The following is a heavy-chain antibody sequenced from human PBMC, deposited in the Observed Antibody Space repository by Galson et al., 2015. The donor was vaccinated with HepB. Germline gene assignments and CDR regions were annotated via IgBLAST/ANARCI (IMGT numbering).Heavy chain of an antibody. D-gene: IGHD6-19*01. CDR3: AKDLVRKAVASIDY. J-gene: IGHJ4*02. V-gene: IGHV3-30*18. CDR1: GFTFSRYG. Sequence: SLRLSCAVSGFTFSRYGMHWVRQAPGKGLEWVAVISYDVSNKYYADSVKGRFTISRDNSKNTLYLQMNGLRGEDTAVYYCAKDLVRKAVASIDYWGQGTLVTVSS. CDR2: ISYDVSNK.